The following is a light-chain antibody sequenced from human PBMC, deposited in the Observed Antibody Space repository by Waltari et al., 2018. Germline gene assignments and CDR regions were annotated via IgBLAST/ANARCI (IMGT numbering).Light chain of an antibody. J-gene: IGLJ2*01. CDR3: CSYAGSFTLV. Sequence: QSALTQPASVSGSPGQSITIPCTGTRSDVGSYNLVSWYQEHPGKAPKLMIYEDSKLPSGVSNRFSGSKSGNTASLTISGLQAEDEADYYCCSYAGSFTLVFGGGTKLTVL. CDR2: EDS. V-gene: IGLV2-23*01. CDR1: RSDVGSYNL.